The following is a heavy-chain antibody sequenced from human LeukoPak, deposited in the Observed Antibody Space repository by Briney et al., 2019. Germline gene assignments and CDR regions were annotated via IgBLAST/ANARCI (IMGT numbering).Heavy chain of an antibody. J-gene: IGHJ6*03. D-gene: IGHD3-3*01. V-gene: IGHV1-8*01. Sequence: ASVKVSCKASGYTFTSYDINWVRQAAGQGLEWMGWMNPNSGNTGYAQKFQGRVTMTRNTSISTAYMELSSLRSEDTAVYYCARVPIIDFWSGYYYYYYYYMDVWGKGTTVTVSS. CDR1: GYTFTSYD. CDR2: MNPNSGNT. CDR3: ARVPIIDFWSGYYYYYYYYMDV.